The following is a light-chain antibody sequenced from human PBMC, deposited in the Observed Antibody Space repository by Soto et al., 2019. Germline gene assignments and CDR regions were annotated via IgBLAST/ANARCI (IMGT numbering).Light chain of an antibody. CDR1: QTIRNY. Sequence: DIQMTQSPSLLSASVGARVTITCRSNQTIRNYLNWYQQKPGKAPNLLIHDASSLQNGVPSRFSGRGFGTDFTLTINDLQVADFATYYCQHSYTTPRAFGQGTKIEI. J-gene: IGKJ2*01. CDR3: QHSYTTPRA. V-gene: IGKV1-39*01. CDR2: DAS.